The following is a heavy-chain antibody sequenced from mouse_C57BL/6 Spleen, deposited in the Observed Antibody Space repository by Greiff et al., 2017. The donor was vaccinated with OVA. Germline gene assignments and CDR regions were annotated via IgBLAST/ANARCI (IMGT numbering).Heavy chain of an antibody. D-gene: IGHD2-4*01. V-gene: IGHV3-6*01. CDR2: ISYDGSN. J-gene: IGHJ2*01. Sequence: EVQLQQSGPGLVKPSQSLSLTCSVTGYSITSGYYWNWIRQFPGNKLEWMGYISYDGSNNYNPSLKNRISITRDTSKNQFFLKLNSATTEDTATYYCARVNDYDGFDYWGQGTTLTVSS. CDR1: GYSITSGYY. CDR3: ARVNDYDGFDY.